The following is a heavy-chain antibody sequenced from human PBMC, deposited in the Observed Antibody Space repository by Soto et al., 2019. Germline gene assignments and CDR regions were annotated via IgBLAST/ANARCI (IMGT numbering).Heavy chain of an antibody. Sequence: QITLKESGPTLVKPTQTLTLTCTFAGFSLSTSRVGVGWMRQPPGKALEWLAIIYWDDEKRYSPSLKTRLTVNKDTTKNQVVLTMTNVDPVDTATYYCAHRAYFDSGKQFDYWGQGTLVSVSS. CDR2: IYWDDEK. V-gene: IGHV2-5*02. CDR3: AHRAYFDSGKQFDY. D-gene: IGHD3-10*01. CDR1: GFSLSTSRVG. J-gene: IGHJ4*02.